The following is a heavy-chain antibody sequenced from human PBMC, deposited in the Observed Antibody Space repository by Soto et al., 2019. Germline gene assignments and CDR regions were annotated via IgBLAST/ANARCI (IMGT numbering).Heavy chain of an antibody. Sequence: QVQLQESGPGLVKPSETLSLTCTVSGGSVSSGSYYWSWIRQRPGKGLEWMGYIYYSGSTNYNPSLQMRVTISVDTSKNQFSPKQSSVTAADTAVYYFARDSRKFCSGGSCFNFDYWGQGTLVTVSS. J-gene: IGHJ4*02. V-gene: IGHV4-61*01. CDR2: IYYSGST. D-gene: IGHD2-15*01. CDR3: ARDSRKFCSGGSCFNFDY. CDR1: GGSVSSGSYY.